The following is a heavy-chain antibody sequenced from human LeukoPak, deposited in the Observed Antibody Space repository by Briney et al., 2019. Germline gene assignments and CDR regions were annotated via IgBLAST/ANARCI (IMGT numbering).Heavy chain of an antibody. Sequence: GGSLRLSCAASGFTVSSNQMNWVRQAPGKGLEWVAVIYGGGCATNYADTVKGRFTLSRDNSKNIVFIQMNSLRVGDTAVYYCAAGSYQGYWGQGTLVTVSS. CDR1: GFTVSSNQ. V-gene: IGHV3-66*01. D-gene: IGHD3-16*02. CDR3: AAGSYQGY. CDR2: IYGGGCAT. J-gene: IGHJ4*02.